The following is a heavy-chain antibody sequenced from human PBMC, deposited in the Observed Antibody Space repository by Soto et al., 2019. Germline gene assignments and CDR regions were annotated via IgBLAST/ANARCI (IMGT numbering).Heavy chain of an antibody. CDR1: GFTFSSYG. CDR2: ISYDGSNK. V-gene: IGHV3-30*18. CDR3: AKDRGRNYYYYYGMDV. Sequence: QVQLVESGGGVVQPGRSLRLSCAASGFTFSSYGMHWVRRAPGKGLEWVAVISYDGSNKYYADSVKGRFTISRDNSKNTLYLQMNSLRAEDTAVYYCAKDRGRNYYYYYGMDVWGQGTTVTVSS. D-gene: IGHD3-16*01. J-gene: IGHJ6*02.